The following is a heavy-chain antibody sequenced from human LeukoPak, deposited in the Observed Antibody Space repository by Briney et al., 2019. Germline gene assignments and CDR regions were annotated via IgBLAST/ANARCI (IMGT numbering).Heavy chain of an antibody. CDR1: GFTFCSYG. CDR3: AKDRSSGSDY. V-gene: IGHV3-30*18. D-gene: IGHD3-22*01. J-gene: IGHJ4*02. Sequence: GGSLSLSCAASGFTFCSYGMLWVRQAPGKGLDWVAVISYDGSNKYYADSVKGRFTISRDNSKSTLYLQMNSLRAEDTAVYYCAKDRSSGSDYWGQGTLVTVSS. CDR2: ISYDGSNK.